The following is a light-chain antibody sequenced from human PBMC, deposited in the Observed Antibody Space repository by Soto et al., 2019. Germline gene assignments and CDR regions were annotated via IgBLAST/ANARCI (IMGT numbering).Light chain of an antibody. CDR3: QQRGT. CDR1: QSVNKH. CDR2: DTS. V-gene: IGKV3-11*01. Sequence: IVSTHSPATLSVSGGEIATLSCRASQSVNKHLAWYQHRPGQAPRLLIYDTSYRAAGIPARFSGSGSGTDFTLTISSLEPEDLAVYYCQQRGTFGPGTKVDIK. J-gene: IGKJ3*01.